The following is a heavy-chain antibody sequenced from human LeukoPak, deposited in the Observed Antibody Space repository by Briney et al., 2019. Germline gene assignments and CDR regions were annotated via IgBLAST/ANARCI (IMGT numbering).Heavy chain of an antibody. J-gene: IGHJ3*02. CDR1: GGSFSGYY. Sequence: KPSETLSLTCAVYGGSFSGYYWSWIRQPPGKGLEWIGEINHSGSTNYNPSLKSRVTISVDTSKNQFSLKLSSVTAADTAVYYCARVRRISRPGGLGRPFDIWGQGTMVTVSS. V-gene: IGHV4-34*01. D-gene: IGHD3/OR15-3a*01. CDR2: INHSGST. CDR3: ARVRRISRPGGLGRPFDI.